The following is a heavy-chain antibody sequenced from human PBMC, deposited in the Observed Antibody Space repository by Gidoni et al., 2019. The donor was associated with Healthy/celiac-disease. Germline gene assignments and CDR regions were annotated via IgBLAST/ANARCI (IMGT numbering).Heavy chain of an antibody. Sequence: EVQLVESGGGLVQPGRSLRLSCTASGFTFGDYAMSWFRQAPGKGLEWVGVSRSKAYGGTTEYAASVKGRVTISRDDSKSIAYLQRSSLKTEDTAVYYCTRDYYYDSSGYYVYYFDYWGQGTLVTVSS. J-gene: IGHJ4*02. V-gene: IGHV3-49*03. CDR1: GFTFGDYA. CDR3: TRDYYYDSSGYYVYYFDY. CDR2: SRSKAYGGTT. D-gene: IGHD3-22*01.